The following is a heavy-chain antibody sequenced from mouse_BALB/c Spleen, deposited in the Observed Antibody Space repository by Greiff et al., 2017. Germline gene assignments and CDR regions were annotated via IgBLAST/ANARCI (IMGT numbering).Heavy chain of an antibody. CDR2: ISYSGST. V-gene: IGHV3-8*02. Sequence: EVKLMESGPSLVKPSQTLSLTCSVTGDSITSGYWNWIRKFPGNKLEYMGYISYSGSTYYNPSLKSRISITRDTSKNQYYLQLNSVTTEDTATYYCARWRGSSYPWFAYWGQGTLVTVSA. J-gene: IGHJ3*01. D-gene: IGHD1-1*01. CDR1: GDSITSGY. CDR3: ARWRGSSYPWFAY.